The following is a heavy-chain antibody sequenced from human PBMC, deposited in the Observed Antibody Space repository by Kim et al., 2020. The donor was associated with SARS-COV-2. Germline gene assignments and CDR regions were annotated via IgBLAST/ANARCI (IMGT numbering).Heavy chain of an antibody. J-gene: IGHJ5*01. Sequence: SGKNNYNPSLTRRVTISVDTSKTQFALRLNSVTAADTAVYYCARGAGWYGSGGQGTLVTVSS. CDR2: SGKN. V-gene: IGHV4-34*01. CDR3: ARGAGWYGS. D-gene: IGHD6-19*01.